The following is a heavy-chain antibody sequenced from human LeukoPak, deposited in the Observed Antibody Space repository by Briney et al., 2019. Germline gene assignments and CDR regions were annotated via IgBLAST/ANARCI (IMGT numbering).Heavy chain of an antibody. Sequence: GGSLRLSCVASGFTFSSYSMNWVRQAPGKGLEWVSYISSSSSTIYYADSVKGRFTISRDNAKNSLYLQMNSLRAEDTAVYYCARDRSGPFDYWGQGTLVTVSS. D-gene: IGHD2-15*01. J-gene: IGHJ4*02. CDR3: ARDRSGPFDY. CDR2: ISSSSSTI. CDR1: GFTFSSYS. V-gene: IGHV3-48*04.